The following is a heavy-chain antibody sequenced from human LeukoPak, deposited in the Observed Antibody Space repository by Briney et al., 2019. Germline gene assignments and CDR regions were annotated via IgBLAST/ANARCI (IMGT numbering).Heavy chain of an antibody. V-gene: IGHV3-7*05. J-gene: IGHJ4*02. CDR3: AKFPANYYYDSSGYFDY. D-gene: IGHD3-22*01. CDR2: IRNDGSNI. Sequence: GGSLRLSCVASGFDIRHYYMSWVRQAPGKGLEWVADIRNDGSNIYNVDSVRGRFTISRDNSKNSLYLQMNSLRTEDTALYYCAKFPANYYYDSSGYFDYWGQGTLVTVSS. CDR1: GFDIRHYY.